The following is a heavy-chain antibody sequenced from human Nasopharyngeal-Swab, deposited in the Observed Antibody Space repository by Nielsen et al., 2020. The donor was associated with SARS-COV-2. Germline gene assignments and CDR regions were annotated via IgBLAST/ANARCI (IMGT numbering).Heavy chain of an antibody. D-gene: IGHD2-15*01. J-gene: IGHJ6*02. CDR3: ARDWMMATWGYYYGMNV. V-gene: IGHV3-7*01. CDR2: IKQDGSEK. Sequence: GESLKISCAASGFTFSSYWMSWVRQAPGKGLEWVANIKQDGSEKYYVDSVKGRFTISRDNAKNSLYLQMNSLRAEDTAVYYCARDWMMATWGYYYGMNVWGQGTTVTVSS. CDR1: GFTFSSYW.